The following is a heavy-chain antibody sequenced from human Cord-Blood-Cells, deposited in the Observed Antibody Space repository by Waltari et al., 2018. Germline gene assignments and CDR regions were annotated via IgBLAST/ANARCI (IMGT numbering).Heavy chain of an antibody. Sequence: QLQLQESGPGLVKPSETLSLTCTVSGGSISSSSYYWGWIRPPPGKGLEWIGSIYYSGSTYYNPSLKSRVTISVDTSKNQFSLKLSSVTAADTAVYYCARPHSSSDAFDIWGQGTMVTVSS. J-gene: IGHJ3*02. CDR1: GGSISSSSYY. D-gene: IGHD6-6*01. CDR2: IYYSGST. CDR3: ARPHSSSDAFDI. V-gene: IGHV4-39*01.